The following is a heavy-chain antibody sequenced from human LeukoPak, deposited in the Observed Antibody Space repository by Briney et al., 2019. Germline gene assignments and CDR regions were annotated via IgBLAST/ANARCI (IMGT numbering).Heavy chain of an antibody. CDR2: ISWNSGNI. CDR1: GFTFDDYA. D-gene: IGHD5-24*01. V-gene: IGHV3-9*03. CDR3: AKSDDREGLGATCFDY. J-gene: IGHJ4*02. Sequence: GRSLRLSCAASGFTFDDYAMHWVRHAPGKGLEWVSGISWNSGNIDCADSVKGRFTISRDNAKNSLYLQMNSLRAEDIALYYCAKSDDREGLGATCFDYWGQGTLVTVSS.